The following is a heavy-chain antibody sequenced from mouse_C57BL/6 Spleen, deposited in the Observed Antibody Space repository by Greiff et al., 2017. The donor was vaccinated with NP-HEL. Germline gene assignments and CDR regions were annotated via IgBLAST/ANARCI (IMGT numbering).Heavy chain of an antibody. CDR3: ASEDYDGFAY. J-gene: IGHJ3*01. CDR1: GYAFSSSW. V-gene: IGHV1-82*01. CDR2: IYPGDGDT. D-gene: IGHD2-4*01. Sequence: QVQLQQSGPELVKPGASVKISCKASGYAFSSSWMNWVKQRPGKGLEWIGRIYPGDGDTNYNGKFKGKATLTADKSSSTAYMQLSSLTSEDSAVYFCASEDYDGFAYWGQGTLVTVSA.